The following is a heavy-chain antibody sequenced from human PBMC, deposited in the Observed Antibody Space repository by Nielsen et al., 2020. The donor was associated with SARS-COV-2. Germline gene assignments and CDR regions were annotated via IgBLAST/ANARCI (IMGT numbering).Heavy chain of an antibody. CDR1: NGSFSTYY. V-gene: IGHV4-34*01. Sequence: SETLSLTCAVYNGSFSTYYWSWIRQSPEKGLEWIGEINHRGTTNYNPSLESRVTISVDTSKRQFSLKLTSVTAADTALYYCATSGTEWVRSFAFWGQGTVVTVSA. J-gene: IGHJ4*02. CDR3: ATSGTEWVRSFAF. D-gene: IGHD3-10*01. CDR2: INHRGTT.